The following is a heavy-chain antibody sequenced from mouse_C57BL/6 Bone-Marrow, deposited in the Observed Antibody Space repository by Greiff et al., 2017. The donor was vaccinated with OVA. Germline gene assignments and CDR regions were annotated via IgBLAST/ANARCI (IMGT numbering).Heavy chain of an antibody. V-gene: IGHV1-69*01. CDR2: IDASDSYT. J-gene: IGHJ2*01. D-gene: IGHD2-3*01. CDR3: ARRRWLLHFDY. Sequence: QVQLQQPGAELVMPGASVKLSCKASGYTFTSYWMHWVTQSPGQSLEWIGSIDASDSYTNYNQKFKGKSTLTVDKSSSTAYMQLSSLTSEDSAVYYCARRRWLLHFDYWGQGTTLTVSS. CDR1: GYTFTSYW.